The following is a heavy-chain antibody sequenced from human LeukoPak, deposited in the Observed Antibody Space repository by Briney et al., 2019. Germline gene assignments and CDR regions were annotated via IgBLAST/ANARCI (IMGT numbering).Heavy chain of an antibody. D-gene: IGHD2-2*01. CDR1: GFTLSTFD. CDR3: ARADCSGSTCYLRHSWFDP. J-gene: IGHJ5*02. V-gene: IGHV3-21*06. Sequence: GGSLRLSCAASGFTLSTFDMNWVRQAPGKGLEWVSSISTSSRYIYYRDSVKGRFAISRDDAKNSLYLQMNSLTVEDTAVYYCARADCSGSTCYLRHSWFDPWGQGTLVTVSS. CDR2: ISTSSRYI.